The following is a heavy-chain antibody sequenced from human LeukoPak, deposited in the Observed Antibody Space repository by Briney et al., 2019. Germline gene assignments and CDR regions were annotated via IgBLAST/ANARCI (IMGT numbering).Heavy chain of an antibody. D-gene: IGHD3-22*01. CDR1: GLTFIAFA. J-gene: IGHJ4*02. CDR2: LSYDGKKK. CDR3: ARDVDYFGSSGYYRALDF. Sequence: GGSLRLSCAASGLTFIAFAMHWVRQAPGKGLEWVAVLSYDGKKKYYADSVKGRLTISRDNPKSTLYLQMSSLTPEDTAVYFCARDVDYFGSSGYYRALDFWGQGTLVTVSS. V-gene: IGHV3-30*04.